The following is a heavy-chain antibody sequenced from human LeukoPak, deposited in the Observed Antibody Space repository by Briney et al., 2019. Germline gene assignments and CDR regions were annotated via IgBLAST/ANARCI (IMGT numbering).Heavy chain of an antibody. CDR2: IYTSGST. CDR1: GGSISSGGYY. CDR3: ARDHSRSDCSGGSCFFSSLPYNWFDP. D-gene: IGHD2-15*01. Sequence: SETLSLTCTVSGGSISSGGYYWSWIRQPAGKGLEWIGRIYTSGSTNYNPSLKSRVTMSVDTSKNQFSLKLSSVTAADTAVYYCARDHSRSDCSGGSCFFSSLPYNWFDPWGQGTLVTVSS. J-gene: IGHJ5*02. V-gene: IGHV4-61*02.